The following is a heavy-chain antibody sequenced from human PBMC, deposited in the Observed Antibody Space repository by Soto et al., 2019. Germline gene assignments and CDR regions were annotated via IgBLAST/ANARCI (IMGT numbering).Heavy chain of an antibody. CDR3: AKASVDRTMVDGMDV. D-gene: IGHD5-18*01. Sequence: VGALSLSCAVSGFTFSNYGMHWVRQAPGKGLEWVAVISYDGISKYSVDSVRGRFTISRDESNNTVYLHMNSLRTEDTAVYYCAKASVDRTMVDGMDVCGQGTTVTVS. CDR1: GFTFSNYG. J-gene: IGHJ6*02. V-gene: IGHV3-30*18. CDR2: ISYDGISK.